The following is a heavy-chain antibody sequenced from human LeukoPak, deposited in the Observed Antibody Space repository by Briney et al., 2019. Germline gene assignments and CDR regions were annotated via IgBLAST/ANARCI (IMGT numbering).Heavy chain of an antibody. V-gene: IGHV3-23*01. CDR2: ISGSGGST. D-gene: IGHD6-19*01. Sequence: GRSLRLSCAASGLTFSSYAMSWVRQAPGKGLEWVSAISGSGGSTYYADSVKGRFSISRDNSKNTLYLQMDSLRAEDTAMYYCARPTYGSGWGNFECWGQGTLVTVSS. CDR1: GLTFSSYA. J-gene: IGHJ4*02. CDR3: ARPTYGSGWGNFEC.